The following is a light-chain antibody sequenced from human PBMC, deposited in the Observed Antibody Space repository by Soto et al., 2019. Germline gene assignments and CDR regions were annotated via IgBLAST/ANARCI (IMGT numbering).Light chain of an antibody. J-gene: IGLJ1*01. CDR2: EVT. Sequence: QSALTQPPSASGSPGQSVTISCTGTSSDVGGYNYVAWFQQHPGKAPKLMIYEVTKQPSGVPDRFSGSKSGNTASLTVSGLQAEDEADYYCSSYAGSSTYVFGTGTKVTVL. CDR3: SSYAGSSTYV. V-gene: IGLV2-8*01. CDR1: SSDVGGYNY.